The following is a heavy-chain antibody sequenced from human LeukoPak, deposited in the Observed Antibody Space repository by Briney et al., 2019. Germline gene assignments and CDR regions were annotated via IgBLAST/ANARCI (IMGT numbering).Heavy chain of an antibody. D-gene: IGHD3-10*01. Sequence: GGSLRLSCAASGFSFSSYAMSWVRQAPGKGLEWVSAIDGSGGDTYYADSVKGRFTISRDNSKNTLFLQMNSLRAEDTAVYYCAKSFGPGSFFDYWGQGTLVTVSS. J-gene: IGHJ4*02. V-gene: IGHV3-23*01. CDR3: AKSFGPGSFFDY. CDR2: IDGSGGDT. CDR1: GFSFSSYA.